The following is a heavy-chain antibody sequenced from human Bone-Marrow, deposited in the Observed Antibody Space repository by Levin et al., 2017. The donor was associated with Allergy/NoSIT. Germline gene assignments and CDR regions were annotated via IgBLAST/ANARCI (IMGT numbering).Heavy chain of an antibody. D-gene: IGHD3-9*01. Sequence: PGESLKISCAASGFTFSSYAMHWVRQAPGKGLEWVAVISYDGSNKYYADSVKGRFTISRDNSKNTLYLQMNSLRAEDTAVYYCARDPRSRRVLRYFDWLFTHFDYWGQGTLVTVSS. CDR2: ISYDGSNK. CDR3: ARDPRSRRVLRYFDWLFTHFDY. CDR1: GFTFSSYA. V-gene: IGHV3-30-3*01. J-gene: IGHJ4*02.